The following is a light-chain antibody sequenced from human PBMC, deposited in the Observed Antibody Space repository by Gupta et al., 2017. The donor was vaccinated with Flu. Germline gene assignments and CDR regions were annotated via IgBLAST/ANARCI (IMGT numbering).Light chain of an antibody. J-gene: IGKJ3*01. CDR2: RAS. CDR3: QQSYRTPLLT. V-gene: IGKV1-39*01. Sequence: HKPGEAPKLLVYRASSLQSGVPSRFSGSGSGTDFTLTISSLQPEDCATYFCQQSYRTPLLTFGPGPKVAIK.